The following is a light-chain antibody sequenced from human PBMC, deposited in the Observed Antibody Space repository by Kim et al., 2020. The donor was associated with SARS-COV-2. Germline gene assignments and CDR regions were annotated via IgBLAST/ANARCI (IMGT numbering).Light chain of an antibody. Sequence: SVKRPCSAGSEHTSWAIARHRQTPEKGPRYLVKVNSDGNQRKGDGFSGRFSGSRSGAERYVTRSSRQAEDEAGYYCQTWGTSNCVLGGGTRLTVL. V-gene: IGLV4-69*01. J-gene: IGLJ3*02. CDR2: VNSDGNQ. CDR1: SEHTSWA. CDR3: QTWGTSNCV.